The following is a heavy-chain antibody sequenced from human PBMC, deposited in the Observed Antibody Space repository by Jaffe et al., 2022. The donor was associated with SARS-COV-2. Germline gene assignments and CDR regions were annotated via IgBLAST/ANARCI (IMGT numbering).Heavy chain of an antibody. Sequence: QVQLVQSGAEVKKPGASVKVSCKASGYTFTSYGISWVRQAPGQGLEWMGWISAYNGNTNYAQKLQGRVTMTTDTSTSTAYMELRSLRSDDTAVYYCAVRDLMVTANPSFYAFDIWGQGTMVTVSS. V-gene: IGHV1-18*01. CDR1: GYTFTSYG. CDR2: ISAYNGNT. D-gene: IGHD2-21*02. CDR3: AVRDLMVTANPSFYAFDI. J-gene: IGHJ3*02.